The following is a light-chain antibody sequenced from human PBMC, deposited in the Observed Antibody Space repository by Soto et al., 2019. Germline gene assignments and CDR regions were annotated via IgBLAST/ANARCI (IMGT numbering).Light chain of an antibody. J-gene: IGKJ5*01. CDR3: QQYGSSIT. Sequence: EIVLTQSPGTLSLSPGERATLSCRASQSVSNNYLAWYQQKPGQAPRLLIYGASNRATGIPDRFSGGGSGTDFTLTVTRLEPEDFAVYYCQQYGSSITFGQGTRLENK. V-gene: IGKV3-20*01. CDR2: GAS. CDR1: QSVSNNY.